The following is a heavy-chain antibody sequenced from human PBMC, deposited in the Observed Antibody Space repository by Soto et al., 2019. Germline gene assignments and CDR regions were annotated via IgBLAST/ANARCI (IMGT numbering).Heavy chain of an antibody. Sequence: GGSPRLSCAASGFSFSSNAMSWVRQAPGKGLEWVSTISGSGYNTYYADSVKGRFTISRDNSKNMLYLQMNSLRAEDTAVYYCAKAVLLMVYAPGYWGQGTLVTVSS. J-gene: IGHJ4*02. D-gene: IGHD2-8*01. CDR3: AKAVLLMVYAPGY. CDR2: ISGSGYNT. CDR1: GFSFSSNA. V-gene: IGHV3-23*01.